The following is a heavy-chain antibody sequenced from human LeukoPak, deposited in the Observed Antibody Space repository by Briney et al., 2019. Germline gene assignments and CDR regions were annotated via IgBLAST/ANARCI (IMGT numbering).Heavy chain of an antibody. CDR2: IYYSGST. CDR1: GCSISSYY. J-gene: IGHJ4*02. V-gene: IGHV4-59*01. CDR3: ARAKGDLYSSSWYRSYYFDY. Sequence: SETLSLTCTVSGCSISSYYWSWIRQPPGKGLEWIGYIYYSGSTNYNPSFKSRVTISVDTSNNQFSLKLSSVTAADTAVYYCARAKGDLYSSSWYRSYYFDYWGQGTLVTVSS. D-gene: IGHD6-13*01.